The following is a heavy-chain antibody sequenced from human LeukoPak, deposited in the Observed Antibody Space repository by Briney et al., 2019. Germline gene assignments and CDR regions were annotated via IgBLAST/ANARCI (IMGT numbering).Heavy chain of an antibody. CDR3: ASLLTYSSGWSDYFDY. Sequence: PSETLSLTCTVSGDSISSYYWSWVRQAPGKGLEWVSVIYSGGSTYYADSVKGRFTISRDNSKSTLYLQMNSLRAEDTAVYYCASLLTYSSGWSDYFDYWGQGTLVTVSS. V-gene: IGHV3-53*01. CDR2: IYSGGST. CDR1: GDSISSYY. J-gene: IGHJ4*02. D-gene: IGHD6-19*01.